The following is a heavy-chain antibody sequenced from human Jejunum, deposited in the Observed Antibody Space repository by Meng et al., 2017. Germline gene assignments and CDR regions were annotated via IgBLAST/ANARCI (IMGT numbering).Heavy chain of an antibody. J-gene: IGHJ3*02. CDR3: TVYTTGHI. V-gene: IGHV3-73*01. Sequence: GESLKISCAVSGLTFSGSHVHWVRQASGKGLEWVARITGESNRYATAYAASVKGRFTISRDDSKNTAFLQMNSLKTEDTALYYCTVYTTGHIWGQGTMVTVSS. CDR2: ITGESNRYAT. CDR1: GLTFSGSH. D-gene: IGHD2-8*01.